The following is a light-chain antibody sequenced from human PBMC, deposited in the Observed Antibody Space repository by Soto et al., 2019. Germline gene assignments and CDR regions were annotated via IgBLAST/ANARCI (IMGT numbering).Light chain of an antibody. J-gene: IGKJ4*02. Sequence: EIVMTQSPATLSVSPGERVTLSCRASQGVHSNLAWYQRRPGQAPRLLIHGGSARAIGIPARFSGSGSGTEFALTISSLRSEDFEVYYCQQYNNWPYTFGGGTKVDIK. CDR2: GGS. V-gene: IGKV3D-15*01. CDR3: QQYNNWPYT. CDR1: QGVHSN.